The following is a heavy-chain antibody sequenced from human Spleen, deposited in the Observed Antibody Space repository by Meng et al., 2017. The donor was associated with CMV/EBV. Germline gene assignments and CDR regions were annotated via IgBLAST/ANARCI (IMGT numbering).Heavy chain of an antibody. D-gene: IGHD1-14*01. J-gene: IGHJ4*02. Sequence: GGSLRLSCAASGFTFRDYGMHWVRQTPGKGLEWVGFIRSKPYAGTTEYAASVKGRFTISRDDSRSIAYLQMNTLKTEDTAVYYCTRAPFSYRTYYFDYWGQGTLVTVSS. CDR1: GFTFRDYG. CDR2: IRSKPYAGTT. V-gene: IGHV3-49*04. CDR3: TRAPFSYRTYYFDY.